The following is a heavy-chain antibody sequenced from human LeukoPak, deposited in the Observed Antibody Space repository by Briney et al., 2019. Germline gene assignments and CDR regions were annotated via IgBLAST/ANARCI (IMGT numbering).Heavy chain of an antibody. CDR3: ARDVDLALDY. Sequence: GGSLRLSRVASGFTFSNYGMHWVRQAPGKGLEWVAVLSHDEAHNYYADSVKGRFTIYRDISKSTLYLQMNSLRDDDTALYYCARDVDLALDYWGPGTLVTVSS. CDR1: GFTFSNYG. V-gene: IGHV3-30*03. J-gene: IGHJ4*02. CDR2: LSHDEAHN.